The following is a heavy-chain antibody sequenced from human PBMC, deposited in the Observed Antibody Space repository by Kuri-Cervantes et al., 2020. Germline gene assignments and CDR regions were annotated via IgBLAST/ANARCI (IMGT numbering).Heavy chain of an antibody. D-gene: IGHD6-19*01. CDR1: GFTFSSYG. CDR3: AKGLQLGQYSGWYLMGHYYYGMDV. Sequence: GGSLRLSCAASGFTFSSYGMHWVRQAPGKGLEWVAVISYDGSNKYYADSVKGRFTISRDNSKNTLYLQMNSLRAEDTAVYYCAKGLQLGQYSGWYLMGHYYYGMDVWGQGTTVTVSS. CDR2: ISYDGSNK. J-gene: IGHJ6*02. V-gene: IGHV3-30*18.